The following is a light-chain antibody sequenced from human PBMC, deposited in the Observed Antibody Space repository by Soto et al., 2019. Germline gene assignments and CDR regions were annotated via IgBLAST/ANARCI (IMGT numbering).Light chain of an antibody. CDR1: QPVSDK. Sequence: EVVMTQSPANLSVSPGVGATLSCWASQPVSDKLAWYQQKPGQAPRLLIYGASSRATGIPDRFSGSGSGTDFTLTISRLEPEDFAVYYCQQYGSSQLTFGGGTKVDIK. V-gene: IGKV3-20*01. CDR3: QQYGSSQLT. CDR2: GAS. J-gene: IGKJ4*01.